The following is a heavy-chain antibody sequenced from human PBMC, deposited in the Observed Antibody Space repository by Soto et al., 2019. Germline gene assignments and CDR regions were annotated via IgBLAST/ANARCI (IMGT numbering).Heavy chain of an antibody. V-gene: IGHV4-30-4*01. Sequence: QVQLQESGPGLVKPSQTLSLTCSVSGGSISSGNYYWSWIRQPPGKGLEWIAYVYYTGSTYYNPSLKSRVTISADTSKKHFSLMLSSVTAADTAVYYCVSTYDSSGYYYYWGQGTLVTVSS. J-gene: IGHJ4*02. CDR3: VSTYDSSGYYYY. D-gene: IGHD3-22*01. CDR2: VYYTGST. CDR1: GGSISSGNYY.